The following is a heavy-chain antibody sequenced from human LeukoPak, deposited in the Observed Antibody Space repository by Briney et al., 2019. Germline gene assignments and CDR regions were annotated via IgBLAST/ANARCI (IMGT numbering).Heavy chain of an antibody. Sequence: GGSLRLSCAASGFAFSSYSMNWVRQAPGKGLEWVSYISSSGSTIYYADSVKGRFTISRDNSKNTLYLQMNSLRAEDTAVYYCARDGGQQLVDAFDIWGQGTRVTVSS. D-gene: IGHD6-13*01. CDR2: ISSSGSTI. CDR1: GFAFSSYS. CDR3: ARDGGQQLVDAFDI. V-gene: IGHV3-48*01. J-gene: IGHJ3*02.